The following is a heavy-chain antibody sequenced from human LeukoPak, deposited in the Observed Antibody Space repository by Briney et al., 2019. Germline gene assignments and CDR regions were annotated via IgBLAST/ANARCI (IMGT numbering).Heavy chain of an antibody. CDR3: AELGITMIGGV. V-gene: IGHV3-21*01. CDR1: GFTFSSYN. J-gene: IGHJ6*04. CDR2: ITSSSSYM. D-gene: IGHD3-10*02. Sequence: GGSLRLSCAASGFTFSSYNMNWVRRTPGKGLEWVSSITSSSSYMFYADSVRGRFTISRDNAENSLYLQMNSLRAEDTAVYYCAELGITMIGGVWGKGTTVTISS.